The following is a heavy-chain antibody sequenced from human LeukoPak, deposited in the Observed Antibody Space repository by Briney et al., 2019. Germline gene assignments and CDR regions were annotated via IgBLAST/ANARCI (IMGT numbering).Heavy chain of an antibody. CDR3: ARHEMGSSWSSFDY. D-gene: IGHD6-13*01. CDR2: INHSGST. V-gene: IGHV4-34*01. Sequence: SETLSLTCAVYGGSFSGYYWSWIRQPPGKGLEWIGEINHSGSTNYNPSLKSRVTISVDTSKNQFSLKLSSVTAADTAVYYCARHEMGSSWSSFDYWGQGTLVTVSS. CDR1: GGSFSGYY. J-gene: IGHJ4*02.